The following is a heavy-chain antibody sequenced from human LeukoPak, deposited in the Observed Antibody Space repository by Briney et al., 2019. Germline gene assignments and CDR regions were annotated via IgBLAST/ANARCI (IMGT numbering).Heavy chain of an antibody. V-gene: IGHV3-20*04. CDR1: GFTVSTNY. CDR2: INWNGGST. D-gene: IGHD3-9*01. Sequence: GGSLRLSCAASGFTVSTNYMNWVRQAPGKGLEWVSGINWNGGSTGYADSVKGRFTISRDNAKNSLYLQMNSLRAEDTALYYCARGSRYFDWLLPSDYWGQGTLVTVSS. CDR3: ARGSRYFDWLLPSDY. J-gene: IGHJ4*02.